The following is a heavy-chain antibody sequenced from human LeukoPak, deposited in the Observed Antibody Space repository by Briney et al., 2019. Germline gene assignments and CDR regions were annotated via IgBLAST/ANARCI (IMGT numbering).Heavy chain of an antibody. CDR2: IYHSGST. J-gene: IGHJ4*02. D-gene: IGHD3-22*01. CDR1: GGSISSGSYY. V-gene: IGHV4-61*02. CDR3: ARQGYYYDSSGHQSGLFDY. Sequence: SETLSLTCTVSGGSISSGSYYWSWIRQPVGKGLEWIGRIYHSGSTYYNPSLKSRVTISVDTSKNQFSLKLSAVTAADTAVYYCARQGYYYDSSGHQSGLFDYWGQGTLVTVSS.